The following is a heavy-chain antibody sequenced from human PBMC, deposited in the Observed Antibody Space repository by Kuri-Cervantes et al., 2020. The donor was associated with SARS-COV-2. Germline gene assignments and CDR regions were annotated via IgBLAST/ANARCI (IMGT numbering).Heavy chain of an antibody. Sequence: GSLRLSCTVSGGSISSYYWSWIRQPPGKGLEWIGYIYYSGSTNYNPSLKSRVTISVDTSKNQFSLKLSSVTAADTAVYYCARGGLRVRGVIPYYYGMDVWGQGTTVTVSS. J-gene: IGHJ6*02. V-gene: IGHV4-59*12. CDR1: GGSISSYY. CDR3: ARGGLRVRGVIPYYYGMDV. CDR2: IYYSGST. D-gene: IGHD3-10*01.